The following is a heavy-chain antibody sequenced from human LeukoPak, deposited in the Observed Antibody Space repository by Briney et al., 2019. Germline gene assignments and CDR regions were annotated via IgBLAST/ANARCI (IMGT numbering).Heavy chain of an antibody. Sequence: ASETLSLTCTVSGGSISSGGYYWSWIRQHPGKGLEWIGYIYYSGSTYYNPSLKSRVTISVDTSKNQFSLELSSVTAADTAVYYCARGNYDFWSGYPTLYDYWGQGTLVTVSS. CDR2: IYYSGST. V-gene: IGHV4-31*03. CDR3: ARGNYDFWSGYPTLYDY. D-gene: IGHD3-3*01. CDR1: GGSISSGGYY. J-gene: IGHJ4*02.